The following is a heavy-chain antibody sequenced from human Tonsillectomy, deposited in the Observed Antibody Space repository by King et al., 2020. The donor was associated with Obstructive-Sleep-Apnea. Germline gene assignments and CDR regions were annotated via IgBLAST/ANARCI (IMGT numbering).Heavy chain of an antibody. V-gene: IGHV5-10-1*03. CDR3: ARLKKGDGYNYDY. CDR1: GYSFPTYW. Sequence: DVQLVESGAEVKKPGESLRISCKGSGYSFPTYWISWVRQMPGKGLECMGKIDPSDSYSNYSPSFQGHVTFSADKSISTAYLQWSSLKASDTAMYYCARLKKGDGYNYDYWGQGTLVTVSS. J-gene: IGHJ4*02. D-gene: IGHD5-24*01. CDR2: IDPSDSYS.